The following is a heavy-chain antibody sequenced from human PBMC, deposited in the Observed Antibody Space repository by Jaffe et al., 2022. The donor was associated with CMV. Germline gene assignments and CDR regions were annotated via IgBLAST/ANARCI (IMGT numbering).Heavy chain of an antibody. CDR1: GFTFDDYT. D-gene: IGHD6-6*01. J-gene: IGHJ4*02. CDR2: ISWDGGST. CDR3: CATSSSTVSGY. Sequence: EVQLVESGGVVVQPGGSLRLSCAASGFTFDDYTMHWVRQAPGKGLEWVSLISWDGGSTYYADSVKGRFTISRDNSKNSLYLQMNSLRTEDTALYYCCATSSSTVSGYWGQGTLVTVSS. V-gene: IGHV3-43*01.